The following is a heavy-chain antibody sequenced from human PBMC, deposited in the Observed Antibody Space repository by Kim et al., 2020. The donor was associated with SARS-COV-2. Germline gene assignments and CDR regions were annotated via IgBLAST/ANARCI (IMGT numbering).Heavy chain of an antibody. CDR2: IKQDGSEK. D-gene: IGHD5-18*01. J-gene: IGHJ4*02. V-gene: IGHV3-7*03. CDR1: GFTFSSYW. Sequence: GGSLRLSCAASGFTFSSYWMSWVRQAPGKGLEWVANIKQDGSEKYYVDSVKGRFTISRDNAKNSLYLQMNSLRAEDTAVYYCARDRGQLWNGGYYFDYWGQGTLVTVSS. CDR3: ARDRGQLWNGGYYFDY.